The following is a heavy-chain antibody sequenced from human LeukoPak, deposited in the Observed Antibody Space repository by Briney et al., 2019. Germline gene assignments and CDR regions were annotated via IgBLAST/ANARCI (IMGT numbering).Heavy chain of an antibody. V-gene: IGHV4-30-4*08. D-gene: IGHD4-17*01. CDR2: IYYSGST. J-gene: IGHJ4*02. CDR3: ARAEIDYGSGN. Sequence: SETLSLTCTVSGGSISSGDYYWSWIRQPPGKGLEWIGYIYYSGSTYYKPSLKSRVTISVDTSKNQFSLKLSSVTAADTAVYYCARAEIDYGSGNWGQGTLVTVSS. CDR1: GGSISSGDYY.